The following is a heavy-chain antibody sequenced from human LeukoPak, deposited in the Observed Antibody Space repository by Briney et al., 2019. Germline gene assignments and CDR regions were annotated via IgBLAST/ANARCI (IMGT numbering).Heavy chain of an antibody. V-gene: IGHV4-31*03. CDR1: GGSISSGGYY. CDR2: IYYSGST. Sequence: PSETLSLTCTVSGGSISSGGYYWSWIRQHPGKGLEWIGYIYYSGSTYYNPSLKSRVTISVDTSKNQFSLKLSSVTAADTAVYYCARDVNYGDYYWFDPWGQGTLVTVSS. D-gene: IGHD4-17*01. CDR3: ARDVNYGDYYWFDP. J-gene: IGHJ5*02.